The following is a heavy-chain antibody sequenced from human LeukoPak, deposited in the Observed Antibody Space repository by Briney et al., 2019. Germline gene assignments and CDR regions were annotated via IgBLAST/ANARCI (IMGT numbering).Heavy chain of an antibody. CDR2: IYYSGST. CDR3: ARSRGSSWYGFDY. D-gene: IGHD6-13*01. Sequence: SETLSLTCTVSGGSINSYYWSWIRQPPGKGLEWIGYIYYSGSTNYNPSLKSRVTISVDTSKNQFSLRLSSVTAADTAVYYCARSRGSSWYGFDYWGQGTLVTVSS. CDR1: GGSINSYY. V-gene: IGHV4-59*08. J-gene: IGHJ4*02.